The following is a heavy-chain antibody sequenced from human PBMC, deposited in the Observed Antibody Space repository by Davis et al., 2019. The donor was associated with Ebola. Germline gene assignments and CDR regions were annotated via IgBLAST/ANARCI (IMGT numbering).Heavy chain of an antibody. CDR1: GYTFTSYY. CDR2: INPSGGST. D-gene: IGHD1-26*01. CDR3: ARESGSAFDY. J-gene: IGHJ4*02. Sequence: ASVQVSCKASGYTFTSYYMHWVRQAPGQGLEWMGIINPSGGSTSYAQKFQGRVTMTRDTSTSTAYMELSSLRSEDTAVYYCARESGSAFDYWGQGTLVTVSS. V-gene: IGHV1-46*01.